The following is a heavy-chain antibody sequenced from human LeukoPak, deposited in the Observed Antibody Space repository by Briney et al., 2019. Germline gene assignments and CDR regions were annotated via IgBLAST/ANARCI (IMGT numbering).Heavy chain of an antibody. Sequence: GGSLRLSCAAFGFTLHSCAMSWVRQAPGKGPEWVAIISASGGRTYHADPVQGRFIISRDTSDNTVYLHMNSLRAEDTAVYYCAKQRPYYDFWGPFDYWGQGIPVLVSS. J-gene: IGHJ4*02. D-gene: IGHD3/OR15-3a*01. CDR1: GFTLHSCA. V-gene: IGHV3-23*01. CDR2: ISASGGRT. CDR3: AKQRPYYDFWGPFDY.